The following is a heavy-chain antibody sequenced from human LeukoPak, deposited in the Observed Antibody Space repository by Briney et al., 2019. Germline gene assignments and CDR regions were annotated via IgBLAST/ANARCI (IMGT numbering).Heavy chain of an antibody. V-gene: IGHV3-33*06. D-gene: IGHD3-22*01. CDR1: GFTFSSYG. J-gene: IGHJ4*02. Sequence: GGSLRLSCAASGFTFSSYGMHWVRQAPGKGLEWVAVIWYDGSNKYYADSVKGRFTISRDNSKNTLYLQMNSLRAEDTAVYYCAKDTLDTSGYCFDYWGQGTLVTVSS. CDR2: IWYDGSNK. CDR3: AKDTLDTSGYCFDY.